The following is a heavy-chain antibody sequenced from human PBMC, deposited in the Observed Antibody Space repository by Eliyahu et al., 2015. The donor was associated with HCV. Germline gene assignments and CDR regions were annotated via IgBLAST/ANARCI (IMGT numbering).Heavy chain of an antibody. D-gene: IGHD3-22*01. J-gene: IGHJ2*01. CDR3: ARGVVVIGRGRRYFDL. V-gene: IGHV5-10-1*03. Sequence: EVQLVQSGAEVKKPGESLRISCXGSGYSFTRYWISWVRQMPGKGLEWMGRIDPSDSYTNYSPSFQGHVTISADKSISTAYLQWSSLKASDTAMYYCARGVVVIGRGRRYFDLWGRGTLVTVSS. CDR1: GYSFTRYW. CDR2: IDPSDSYT.